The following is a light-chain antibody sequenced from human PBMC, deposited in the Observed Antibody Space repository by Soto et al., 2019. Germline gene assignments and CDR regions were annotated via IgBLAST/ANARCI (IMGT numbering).Light chain of an antibody. CDR1: QSTNSD. V-gene: IGKV3-15*01. CDR3: QQYYKWPLT. Sequence: EIVMTQSPATLSVSPGETTRLSCRASQSTNSDVAWYQQKPGQAPRLLIYGASTRATGIPARFSGSGSGTEFTLTISSLESQDFAVYYCQQYYKWPLTFGGGTKVDI. J-gene: IGKJ4*01. CDR2: GAS.